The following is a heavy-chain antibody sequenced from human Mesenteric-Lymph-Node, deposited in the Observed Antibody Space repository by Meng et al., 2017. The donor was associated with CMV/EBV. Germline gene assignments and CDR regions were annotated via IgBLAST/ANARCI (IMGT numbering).Heavy chain of an antibody. V-gene: IGHV3-21*01. CDR1: GVTFSSYS. CDR3: ARDGRLYYYGSGYDY. J-gene: IGHJ4*02. CDR2: ISSSSSYI. D-gene: IGHD3-10*01. Sequence: FGVTFSSYSVNWVRQAPGKGLEWVSSISSSSSYIYYADSVKGRFTISRDNAKNSLYLQMNSLRAEDTAVYYCARDGRLYYYGSGYDYWGQGTLVTVSS.